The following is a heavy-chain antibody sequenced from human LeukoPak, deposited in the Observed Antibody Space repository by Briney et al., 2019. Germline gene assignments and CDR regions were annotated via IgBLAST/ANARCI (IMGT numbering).Heavy chain of an antibody. V-gene: IGHV1-69*05. CDR3: ARSQYFEPVSAFDI. CDR2: IIPIFGTA. J-gene: IGHJ3*02. D-gene: IGHD3-9*01. Sequence: GASVKVSFKASGYTFTSYDINWVRQAPGQGLEWMGGIIPIFGTANYAQKVQGRVTITTDESTSTAYMELSSLRSEDTAVYYCARSQYFEPVSAFDIWGQGTMVTVSS. CDR1: GYTFTSYD.